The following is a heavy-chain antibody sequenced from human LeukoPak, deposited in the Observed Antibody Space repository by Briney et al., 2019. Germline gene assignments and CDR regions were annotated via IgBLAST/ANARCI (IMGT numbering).Heavy chain of an antibody. CDR2: INHSGST. CDR1: GGSISSGDYY. J-gene: IGHJ5*02. CDR3: ARNIAARYNWFDP. Sequence: SETLSLTCTVSGGSISSGDYYWSWIRQPPGKGLEWIGEINHSGSTNYNPSLKSRVTISVDTSKNQFSLKLSSVTAADTAVYYCARNIAARYNWFDPWGQGTLVTVSS. D-gene: IGHD6-6*01. V-gene: IGHV4-39*07.